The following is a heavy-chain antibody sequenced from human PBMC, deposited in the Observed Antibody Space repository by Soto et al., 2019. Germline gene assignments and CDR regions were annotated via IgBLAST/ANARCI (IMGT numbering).Heavy chain of an antibody. V-gene: IGHV4-59*01. CDR1: GGSISSCY. J-gene: IGHJ6*02. CDR2: VFYSGKA. D-gene: IGHD4-4*01. CDR3: ARDGDGRMTTNPYYYNGMDV. Sequence: PSETLSLTCTVSGGSISSCYWSWIRQPPGKGLEWIGYVFYSGKANYNPSLKNRVSISIDASNNQFSLKVSSVTAADTAVYYCARDGDGRMTTNPYYYNGMDVWGPGTTVTVS.